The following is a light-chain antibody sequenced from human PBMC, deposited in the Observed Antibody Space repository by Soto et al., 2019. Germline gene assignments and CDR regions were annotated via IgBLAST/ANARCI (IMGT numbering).Light chain of an antibody. CDR3: HHYGGSPIT. J-gene: IGKJ5*01. Sequence: EIVLTQSPGTLSLSPGERATLPCRASQSVSSSYLAWYQQKPGQAPRLLIYGASSRATGIPDRFSGSGSGTDFTLTISRLGPEDFAVYYCHHYGGSPITFGQGTRLENK. CDR2: GAS. V-gene: IGKV3-20*01. CDR1: QSVSSSY.